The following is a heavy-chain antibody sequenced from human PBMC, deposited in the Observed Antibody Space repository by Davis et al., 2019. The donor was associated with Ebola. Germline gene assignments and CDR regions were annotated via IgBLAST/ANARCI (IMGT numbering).Heavy chain of an antibody. Sequence: GGSLRLSCAASGFTFNSNAMAWVRQAPGKGLEWVSSISGSGGNTYYAGSVKGRFTISRDNSKNTLYLQMNSLRAEDMAVYYCARSGLSFGVVKYHYGMDVWGKGTTVTVSS. D-gene: IGHD3-3*01. J-gene: IGHJ6*04. V-gene: IGHV3-23*01. CDR2: ISGSGGNT. CDR3: ARSGLSFGVVKYHYGMDV. CDR1: GFTFNSNA.